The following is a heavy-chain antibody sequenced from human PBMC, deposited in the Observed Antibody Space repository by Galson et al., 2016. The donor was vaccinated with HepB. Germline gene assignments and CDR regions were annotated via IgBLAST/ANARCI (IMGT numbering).Heavy chain of an antibody. Sequence: SLRLSCAASGFTFSSYGMHWVRQAPGKGLEWVAVISYDGSNTYYADSVKGRFTISRDNSKNTLYLQMNSLRAEDTAVYYCAKWRGSGYDWARLDYWGQGTLVTVSS. CDR2: ISYDGSNT. CDR3: AKWRGSGYDWARLDY. V-gene: IGHV3-30*18. CDR1: GFTFSSYG. J-gene: IGHJ4*02. D-gene: IGHD5-12*01.